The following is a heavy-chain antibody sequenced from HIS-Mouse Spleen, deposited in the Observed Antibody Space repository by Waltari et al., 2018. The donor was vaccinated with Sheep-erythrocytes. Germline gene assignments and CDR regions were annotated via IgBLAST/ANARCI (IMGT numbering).Heavy chain of an antibody. Sequence: QVQLQQWGAGLLKPSEALSLTCAAYGGSFCSYYWCWIRQPPGKGLEWIGEINHSGSTHYNPSLKSRVTISVDTSKNQFSLKLSSVTAADTAVYYCALSVDLAGAFDIWGQGTMVTVSS. J-gene: IGHJ3*02. CDR3: ALSVDLAGAFDI. V-gene: IGHV4-34*01. CDR2: INHSGST. D-gene: IGHD6-19*01. CDR1: GGSFCSYY.